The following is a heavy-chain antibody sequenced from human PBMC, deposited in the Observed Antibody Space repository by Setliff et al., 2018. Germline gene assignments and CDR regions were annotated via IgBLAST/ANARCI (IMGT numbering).Heavy chain of an antibody. CDR3: AIASPHHLYDSSGYYYGDY. Sequence: SVQVSCKTSFYTFTNYAISWVRQAPGQGLDWMGWISAYNDNTNYAQKFQGRVTMTTDTSTSTAYMELKRLRSDDTAVYYCAIASPHHLYDSSGYYYGDYWGQGTLVTVSS. J-gene: IGHJ4*02. V-gene: IGHV1-18*01. CDR1: FYTFTNYA. CDR2: ISAYNDNT. D-gene: IGHD3-22*01.